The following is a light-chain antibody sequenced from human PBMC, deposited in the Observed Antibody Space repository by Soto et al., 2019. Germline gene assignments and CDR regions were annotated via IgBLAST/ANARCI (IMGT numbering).Light chain of an antibody. CDR2: GAS. CDR1: QSVSSSY. J-gene: IGKJ1*01. V-gene: IGKV3-20*01. Sequence: ESVLTQSPGTLSLSPGERATLSCRASQSVSSSYLAWYQQKPGQAPRLLIYGASSRATGIPDRFGGSGSGTDFTLTISRLEPEGFAVYYCQQYGSSPAFGQGTKVEIK. CDR3: QQYGSSPA.